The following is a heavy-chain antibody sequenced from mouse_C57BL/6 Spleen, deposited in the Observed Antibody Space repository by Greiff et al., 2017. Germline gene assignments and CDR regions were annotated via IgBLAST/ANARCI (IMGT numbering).Heavy chain of an antibody. Sequence: QVQLQQPGAELVRPGTSVKLSCKASGYTFTSYWMHWVKQRPGQGLEWIGVIDPSDSYTTYNQKFKVKATLTVDTSSSTAYMQLSILSSEDSAVYCCARDGRGDYWGQGTTLTVSS. CDR2: IDPSDSYT. D-gene: IGHD1-1*01. CDR3: ARDGRGDY. V-gene: IGHV1-59*01. J-gene: IGHJ2*01. CDR1: GYTFTSYW.